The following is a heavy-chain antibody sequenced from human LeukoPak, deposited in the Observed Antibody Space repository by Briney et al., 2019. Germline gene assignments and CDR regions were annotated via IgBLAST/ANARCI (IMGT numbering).Heavy chain of an antibody. D-gene: IGHD2-21*01. J-gene: IGHJ4*02. Sequence: GESLKISCKGSGYSFPSYWIGWVRQLPGKGLEWMGFIYPGDSYTRYSPSFQGQVTISADKSSTTAYLQWSSLKASDTAMYYCARGHITTRADFDYWGQGTLLTVSS. CDR3: ARGHITTRADFDY. CDR2: IYPGDSYT. CDR1: GYSFPSYW. V-gene: IGHV5-51*01.